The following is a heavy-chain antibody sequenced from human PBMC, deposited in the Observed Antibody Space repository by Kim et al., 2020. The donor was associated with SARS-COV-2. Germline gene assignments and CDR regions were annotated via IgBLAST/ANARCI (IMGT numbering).Heavy chain of an antibody. V-gene: IGHV3-74*01. D-gene: IGHD6-19*01. CDR3: ARRPFTCGWYYFDY. CDR1: GFTFSSHC. CDR2: INSDGSTI. Sequence: GGSLRLSCAASGFTFSSHCMHWVRQAPGKGLVWVSRINSDGSTISYADSVKGRFTISRDNAKNTLYLQMNSLRAEDTAVYYCARRPFTCGWYYFDYWGQG. J-gene: IGHJ4*02.